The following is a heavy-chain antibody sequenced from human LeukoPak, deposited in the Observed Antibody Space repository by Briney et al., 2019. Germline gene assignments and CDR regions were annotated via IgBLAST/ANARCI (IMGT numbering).Heavy chain of an antibody. Sequence: SETLSLTCAVYGGSFSGYYWSWIRQPPGKGLEWIGEINHSGSTNYNPSLKSRVTISVDTSKNQFSLKLSSVTAADTAVYYCARERRAITILGVVRSYYFDYWGQGTLVTVSS. J-gene: IGHJ4*02. CDR3: ARERRAITILGVVRSYYFDY. CDR2: INHSGST. D-gene: IGHD3-3*01. CDR1: GGSFSGYY. V-gene: IGHV4-34*01.